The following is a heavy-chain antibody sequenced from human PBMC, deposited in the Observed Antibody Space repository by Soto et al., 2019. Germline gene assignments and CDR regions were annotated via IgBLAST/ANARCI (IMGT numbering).Heavy chain of an antibody. D-gene: IGHD3-16*01. J-gene: IGHJ3*02. V-gene: IGHV3-30*18. CDR3: AKDGGAFDI. Sequence: QVQLVESGGGVVQPGRSLRLSCAASGFTFSSYGMHWVRQAPGKGLEWVAVISYDGSNKYYADSVKGRFTISRDNSKNTLYLQMNSLRAEDTAVYYCAKDGGAFDIWGQGTMVTVSS. CDR2: ISYDGSNK. CDR1: GFTFSSYG.